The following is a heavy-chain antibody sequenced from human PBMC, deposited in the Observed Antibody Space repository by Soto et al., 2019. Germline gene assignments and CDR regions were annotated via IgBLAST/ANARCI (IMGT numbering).Heavy chain of an antibody. J-gene: IGHJ5*02. D-gene: IGHD3-16*01. CDR3: ARGPLRRYGRGWFDP. CDR2: INHSGST. V-gene: IGHV4-39*07. Sequence: SETLSLTCTVSGGSISSGGYYWSWIRQHPGKGLEWIGEINHSGSTNYNPSLKSRVTISVDTSKNQFSLKLSSVTAADTAVYYCARGPLRRYGRGWFDPWGQGTLVTVSS. CDR1: GGSISSGGYY.